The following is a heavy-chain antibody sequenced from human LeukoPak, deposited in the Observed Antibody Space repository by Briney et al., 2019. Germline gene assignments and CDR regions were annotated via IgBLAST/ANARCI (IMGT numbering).Heavy chain of an antibody. CDR1: GFTLSNYA. CDR3: AKAMRGSALVFDY. J-gene: IGHJ4*02. V-gene: IGHV3-23*01. D-gene: IGHD2-15*01. CDR2: ITGSSGST. Sequence: GGSLRLSCAASGFTLSNYAMTWVCQAPGKGLEWVSTITGSSGSTYYADSVKGRSTISRDNSKNTLYLQMNSLGAEDTAVFYCAKAMRGSALVFDYWGQGTLVTVSS.